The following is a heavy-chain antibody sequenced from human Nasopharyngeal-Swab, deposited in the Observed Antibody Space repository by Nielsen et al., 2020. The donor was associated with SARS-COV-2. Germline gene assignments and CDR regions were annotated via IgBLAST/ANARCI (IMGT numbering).Heavy chain of an antibody. CDR3: ASTPLDSSGYYYAFHN. V-gene: IGHV3-30-3*01. CDR1: GCTFSRYI. CDR2: IAYDGSNK. J-gene: IGHJ4*02. Sequence: SLKTCCAASGCTFSRYIMHLVRHAPGKGLEWVGVIAYDGSNKYCADSVKGRFTITRDISKNTLYLQMNSLRAEDTAVFCCASTPLDSSGYYYAFHNWGRGTLVTVSS. D-gene: IGHD3-22*01.